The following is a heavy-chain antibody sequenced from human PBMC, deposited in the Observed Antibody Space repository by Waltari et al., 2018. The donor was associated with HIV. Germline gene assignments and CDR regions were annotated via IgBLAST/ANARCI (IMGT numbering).Heavy chain of an antibody. CDR3: AKGALMRWLHSPRHWFDP. V-gene: IGHV4-34*02. J-gene: IGHJ5*02. CDR2: IDHYGAT. D-gene: IGHD5-12*01. CDR1: GESFKSYY. Sequence: QVHLQQWGPGLVKPSETLSLTCAVYGESFKSYYWSWIRQAPEKGLEWIGKIDHYGATDSNPSLKSRVTISVDTSKNQFSLRLTSVTAADTGTYYCAKGALMRWLHSPRHWFDPWGQGNLVTVSS.